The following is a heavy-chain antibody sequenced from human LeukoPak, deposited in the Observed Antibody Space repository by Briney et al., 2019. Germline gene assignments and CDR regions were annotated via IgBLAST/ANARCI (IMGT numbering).Heavy chain of an antibody. J-gene: IGHJ4*02. CDR1: GGSISSYY. V-gene: IGHV4-59*08. D-gene: IGHD4-17*01. CDR2: IYYSGST. CDR3: ARGDYHYNY. Sequence: SETLSLTCTVSGGSISSYYWSWIRQPPGKGLEWIGYIYYSGSTNYNPSLKSRVTTSVDTSKNQFSLKLSSVTAADTAVYYCARGDYHYNYWGQGTLVTVSS.